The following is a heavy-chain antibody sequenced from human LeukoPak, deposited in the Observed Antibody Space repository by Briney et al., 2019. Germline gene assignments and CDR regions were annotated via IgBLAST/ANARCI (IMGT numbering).Heavy chain of an antibody. V-gene: IGHV4-59*05. J-gene: IGHJ4*02. CDR1: GASFGDSY. Sequence: SETLSLTCAVYGASFGDSYWSWIRQPPGKGLEWIGSIYYSGSTYYNPSLKSRVTISVDTSKNHFSLKLSSVTAADTAVYYCASSSGYYRAVDYWGQGTLVTVSS. CDR2: IYYSGST. CDR3: ASSSGYYRAVDY. D-gene: IGHD3-22*01.